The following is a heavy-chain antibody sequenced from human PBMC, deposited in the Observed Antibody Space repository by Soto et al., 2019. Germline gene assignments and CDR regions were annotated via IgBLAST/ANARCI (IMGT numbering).Heavy chain of an antibody. D-gene: IGHD3-22*01. CDR1: GFTFSNAW. V-gene: IGHV3-15*01. CDR3: TTDLGYELDPPFDY. J-gene: IGHJ4*02. CDR2: IKSKTDGGTT. Sequence: GGSLRLSCAASGFTFSNAWMSWVRQAPGKGLEWVGRIKSKTDGGTTDYAAPVKGRFTISRDDSKNTLYLQMNSLKTEDTAVYYCTTDLGYELDPPFDYWGQGTLVTVSS.